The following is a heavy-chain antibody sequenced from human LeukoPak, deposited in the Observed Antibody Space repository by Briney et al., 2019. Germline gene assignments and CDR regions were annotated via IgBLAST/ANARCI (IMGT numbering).Heavy chain of an antibody. D-gene: IGHD3-10*01. J-gene: IGHJ4*02. Sequence: ASVKASCKASGYTFTSYYMHWVRQAPGQGLEWMGIINPSGGNTSYAQKFQGRVTMTRDMSTSTVYMELSSLRSEDTAVYYCAREGTAFDYWGQGTLVTVSS. CDR1: GYTFTSYY. V-gene: IGHV1-46*01. CDR3: AREGTAFDY. CDR2: INPSGGNT.